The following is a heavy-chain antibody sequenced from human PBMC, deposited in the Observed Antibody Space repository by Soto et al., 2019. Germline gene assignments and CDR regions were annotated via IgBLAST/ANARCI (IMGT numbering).Heavy chain of an antibody. Sequence: QVQLQESGPGLVKPSQTLSLTCTVSAGGSISSGDSYWSWILQHSCNGLEYIWHIYYGSTYYNPSLKSRVSISVDTSKNQFSLNLNSVTAADTAVYYCARGVGSSWYFSYFDYWGQGTLVSVSS. J-gene: IGHJ4*02. CDR1: AGGSISSGDSY. V-gene: IGHV4-31*03. D-gene: IGHD6-13*01. CDR3: ARGVGSSWYFSYFDY. CDR2: IYYGST.